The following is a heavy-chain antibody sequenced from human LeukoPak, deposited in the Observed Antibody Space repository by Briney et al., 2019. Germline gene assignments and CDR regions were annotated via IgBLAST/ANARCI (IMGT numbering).Heavy chain of an antibody. J-gene: IGHJ5*02. CDR3: ARGHDFWSGYYNLFDR. D-gene: IGHD3-3*01. Sequence: PGGSPTLSCAASGFTFSSYWMSWVRHAPGKGLEWVANIKQDGSEKYYVDSVKGRLTISRDNAKHSLYLQMNSLIAEDTAGYYCARGHDFWSGYYNLFDRWGQGTLVTVSS. CDR2: IKQDGSEK. V-gene: IGHV3-7*01. CDR1: GFTFSSYW.